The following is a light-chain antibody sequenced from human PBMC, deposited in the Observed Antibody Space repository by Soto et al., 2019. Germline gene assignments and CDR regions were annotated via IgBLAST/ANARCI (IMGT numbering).Light chain of an antibody. CDR3: QWRRNCPLTWT. J-gene: IGKJ1*01. V-gene: IGKV3-11*01. Sequence: EIVLTQSPATLSLSPGERATLSCRASQSVSSYLAWYKQKPGQAPTLLIYDASNRATGIPARFRCSGTGTDITLTISSRELEDFAVYYCQWRRNCPLTWTFGQGTKVEIK. CDR1: QSVSSY. CDR2: DAS.